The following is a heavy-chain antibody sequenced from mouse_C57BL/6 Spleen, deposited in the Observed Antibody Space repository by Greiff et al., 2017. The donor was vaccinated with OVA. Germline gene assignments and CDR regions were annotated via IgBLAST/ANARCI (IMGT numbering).Heavy chain of an antibody. CDR3: ARQGYDYNDFDY. Sequence: EVQLVESGGGLVKPGGSLKLSCAASGFTFSSYTMYWVRQTPEKRLEWVATISGGGGNTEYPDSVKGRFTISRDNAKNTLYLQMRSLRSEDTALDYCARQGYDYNDFDYWGQGTTLTVSS. V-gene: IGHV5-9*01. D-gene: IGHD2-4*01. J-gene: IGHJ2*01. CDR1: GFTFSSYT. CDR2: ISGGGGNT.